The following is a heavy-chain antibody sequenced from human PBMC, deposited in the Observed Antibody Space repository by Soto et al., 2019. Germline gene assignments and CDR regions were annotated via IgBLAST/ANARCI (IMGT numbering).Heavy chain of an antibody. CDR1: GGTFSSYA. CDR3: ARASVVPAAGYYYYYGMDV. V-gene: IGHV1-69*13. J-gene: IGHJ6*02. D-gene: IGHD2-2*01. Sequence: SVKVSCKASGGTFSSYAISWVRQAPGQGLEWMGGIIPIFGTANYAQKFQGRVTITADESTSTAYMELSSLRSEDTAVYYCARASVVPAAGYYYYYGMDVWGQGTTVTVSS. CDR2: IIPIFGTA.